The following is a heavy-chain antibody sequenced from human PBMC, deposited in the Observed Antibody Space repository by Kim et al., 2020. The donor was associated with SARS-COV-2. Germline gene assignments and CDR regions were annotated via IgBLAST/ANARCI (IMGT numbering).Heavy chain of an antibody. Sequence: GGSLRLSCAASGFTFSSYAMSWVRQAPGKGLEWVSAISGSGGSTYYADSVKGRFTISRDNSKNTLYLQMNSLRAEDTAVYYCAKSRSSGYSGYVWAFDIWGQGTMVTVSS. CDR1: GFTFSSYA. CDR2: ISGSGGST. CDR3: AKSRSSGYSGYVWAFDI. V-gene: IGHV3-23*01. J-gene: IGHJ3*02. D-gene: IGHD5-12*01.